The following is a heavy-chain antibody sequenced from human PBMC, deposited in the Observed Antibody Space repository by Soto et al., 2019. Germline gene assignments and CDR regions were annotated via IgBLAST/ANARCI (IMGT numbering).Heavy chain of an antibody. J-gene: IGHJ4*02. Sequence: PSETLSLTCAVSGGSISSGGYSWSWIRQPPGKGLEWIGYIYHSGSTYYNPSLKSRVTISVDRSKNQFSLKLSSVTAADTAVYYCARSAVTTGVYFAYWGQGTLVTVSS. CDR3: ARSAVTTGVYFAY. CDR2: IYHSGST. D-gene: IGHD4-17*01. CDR1: GGSISSGGYS. V-gene: IGHV4-30-2*01.